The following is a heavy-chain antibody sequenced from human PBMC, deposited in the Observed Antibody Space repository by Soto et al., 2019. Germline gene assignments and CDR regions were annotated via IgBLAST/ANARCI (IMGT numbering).Heavy chain of an antibody. CDR2: RWYDGSNK. CDR1: GFTFSSYG. D-gene: IGHD6-13*01. V-gene: IGHV3-33*01. CDR3: ARFSSSWYGRIDY. Sequence: QVQLVESGGGVVQPGRSLRLSCAASGFTFSSYGMHWVRQAPGKGLEWVAVRWYDGSNKYYADSVKGRFTISRDNSKNTLYLQMNSLRAEDTAVYYCARFSSSWYGRIDYWGQGTLVTVSS. J-gene: IGHJ4*02.